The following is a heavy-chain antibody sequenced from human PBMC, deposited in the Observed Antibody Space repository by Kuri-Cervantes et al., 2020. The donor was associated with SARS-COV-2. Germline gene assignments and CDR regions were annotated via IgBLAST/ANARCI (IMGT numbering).Heavy chain of an antibody. CDR1: GFTFSDYY. CDR3: ARETNDFWSGYYPAVKGWFDP. Sequence: GESLKISCAASGFTFSDYYMSWIRQAPGKGLEWVSYISSSSSTIYYADSVKGRFTISRDNAKNSLYLQMNSLRAEDTAVYYCARETNDFWSGYYPAVKGWFDPWGQGTLVTVSS. V-gene: IGHV3-11*04. D-gene: IGHD3-3*01. J-gene: IGHJ5*02. CDR2: ISSSSSTI.